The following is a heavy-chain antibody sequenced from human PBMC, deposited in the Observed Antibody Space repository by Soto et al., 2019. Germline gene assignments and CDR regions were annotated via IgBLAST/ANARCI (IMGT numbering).Heavy chain of an antibody. D-gene: IGHD4-4*01. J-gene: IGHJ5*02. V-gene: IGHV4-59*08. CDR1: GGSITGYY. Sequence: QVQLQESGPGLVQPSETLSLTCTVSGGSITGYYWSWIRQPPGKGPEWIGNIHYSGSTHSNPSLKRRVYISVDTSKNHFSLRLSSVTAAETAVYYCARHSYYSNPLRFDPWGQGTLVTVSS. CDR2: IHYSGST. CDR3: ARHSYYSNPLRFDP.